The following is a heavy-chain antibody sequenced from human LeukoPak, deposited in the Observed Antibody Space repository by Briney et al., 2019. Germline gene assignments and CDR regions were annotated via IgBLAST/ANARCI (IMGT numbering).Heavy chain of an antibody. D-gene: IGHD2-15*01. V-gene: IGHV4-59*12. Sequence: SETLSLTCTVSGGSISSYYWSWIRQPPGKGLEWIGYIYYSGSTNYNPSLKSRVTISVDTSKNQFSLKLSSVTAADTAVYYCARVTKIFARVDYWGQGTLVTVSS. CDR3: ARVTKIFARVDY. CDR2: IYYSGST. J-gene: IGHJ4*02. CDR1: GGSISSYY.